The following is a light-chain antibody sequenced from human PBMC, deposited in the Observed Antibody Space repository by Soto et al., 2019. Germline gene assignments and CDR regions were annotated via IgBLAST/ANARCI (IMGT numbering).Light chain of an antibody. CDR3: QQYGSSQFT. CDR2: DTS. Sequence: EIVLMQSPGTLSLSPGEGATLSCRASQSVNNNYLAWYQQRPGQAPTVLIFDTSRRATGVPDRFSGSESGTDFTLRISRVEPDDFAVYYCQQYGSSQFTFGPGTKVTIK. CDR1: QSVNNNY. J-gene: IGKJ3*01. V-gene: IGKV3-20*01.